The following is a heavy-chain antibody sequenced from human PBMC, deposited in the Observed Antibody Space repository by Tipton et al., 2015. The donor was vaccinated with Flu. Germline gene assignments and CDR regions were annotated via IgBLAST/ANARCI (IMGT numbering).Heavy chain of an antibody. V-gene: IGHV4-34*01. Sequence: TLSLTCAVYGGSFSGYYWSWIRQPPGKGLEWIGEINHSGSTNYNPSLKSRVTISVDTSKNQFSLKLSSVTAADTAVYYCARVEATVTILRGNYYYYMDVWGKGTTVTVSS. CDR1: GGSFSGYY. CDR2: INHSGST. D-gene: IGHD4-11*01. CDR3: ARVEATVTILRGNYYYYMDV. J-gene: IGHJ6*03.